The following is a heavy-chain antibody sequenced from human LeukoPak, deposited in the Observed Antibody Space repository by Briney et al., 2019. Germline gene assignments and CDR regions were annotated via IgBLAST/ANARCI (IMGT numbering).Heavy chain of an antibody. CDR3: ARDPTTRSNRAQFYSDY. J-gene: IGHJ4*02. CDR2: ISLNGGDT. D-gene: IGHD4-17*01. Sequence: GGSLRLSCAASGFTFSSFAMHWVRQAPVKGLEWVAVISLNGGDTNYAGSVKGRFTISRDNSKNTLYLQMNSLRAEDTAVYYCARDPTTRSNRAQFYSDYWGQGTLVIVSS. V-gene: IGHV3-30*04. CDR1: GFTFSSFA.